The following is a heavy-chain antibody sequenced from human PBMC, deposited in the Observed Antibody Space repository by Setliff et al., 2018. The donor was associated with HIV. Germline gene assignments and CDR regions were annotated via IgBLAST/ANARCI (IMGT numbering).Heavy chain of an antibody. J-gene: IGHJ4*02. Sequence: ASVKVSCKASGYTFTNNVIHWVRQAPGQRLEWMGWIHAGSGDTQYSQKFQGRVTITRDTSASTGDMELSSLRSEDTAMYYCARDHPGIAYWGQGTMVTVSS. CDR3: ARDHPGIAY. V-gene: IGHV1-3*01. CDR1: GYTFTNNV. CDR2: IHAGSGDT.